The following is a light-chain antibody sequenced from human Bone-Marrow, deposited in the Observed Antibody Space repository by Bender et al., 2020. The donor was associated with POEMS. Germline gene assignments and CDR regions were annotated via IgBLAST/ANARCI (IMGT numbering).Light chain of an antibody. V-gene: IGLV3-21*02. Sequence: SYVLTQPPSVSLAPGQTARITCGGDNIGRKSVHWYQQKPGQAPVVVIYDDSDRPSVIPERFSGSNSGNTATLTISRVEAGDEADYYCQSYDSALSGPWVFGGGTKLTVL. J-gene: IGLJ3*02. CDR3: QSYDSALSGPWV. CDR2: DDS. CDR1: NIGRKS.